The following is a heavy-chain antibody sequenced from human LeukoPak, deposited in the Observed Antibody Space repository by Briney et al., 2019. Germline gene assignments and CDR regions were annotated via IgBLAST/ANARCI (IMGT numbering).Heavy chain of an antibody. V-gene: IGHV3-7*01. CDR1: GFTFSDFW. Sequence: GGSLRLSCASSGFTFSDFWMGWVRQAPGKGLEWVANINQGGSESYYVDSVKGRFTISRDNAKKSLFLQMNSLRAEDTAVYYCTKGRSNHYWGQGTLVTVST. D-gene: IGHD4-11*01. J-gene: IGHJ4*02. CDR3: TKGRSNHY. CDR2: INQGGSES.